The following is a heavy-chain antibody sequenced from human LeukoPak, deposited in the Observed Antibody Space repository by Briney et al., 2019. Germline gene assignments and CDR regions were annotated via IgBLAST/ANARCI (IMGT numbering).Heavy chain of an antibody. CDR3: AKHRQLLRFLEWLSPFDS. V-gene: IGHV3-23*01. D-gene: IGHD3-3*01. J-gene: IGHJ4*02. CDR1: GFTFSSYA. CDR2: ISGSWGST. Sequence: PGGSLRLSCAASGFTFSSYAMIWVRQAPGKGLEWVSAISGSWGSTYYADAVKGRFTISRDNSKNTLDLQMNSLRAEDTAVYYCAKHRQLLRFLEWLSPFDSWGQGTLVTVSS.